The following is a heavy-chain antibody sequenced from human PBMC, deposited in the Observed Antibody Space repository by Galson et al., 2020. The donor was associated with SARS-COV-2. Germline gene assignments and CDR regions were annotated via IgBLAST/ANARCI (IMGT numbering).Heavy chain of an antibody. CDR2: IYSSGSA. CDR3: AGYDFWSASYS. D-gene: IGHD3-3*01. J-gene: IGHJ4*02. Sequence: SETLSLTCTVSGASVTGTTYYWNWIRQPAGKGLEWIGHIYSSGSANNNPSLKSRATISVDTSKSHFSLKLSSVTAADTAVYYCAGYDFWSASYSWGQGTLVAVSS. CDR1: GASVTGTTYY. V-gene: IGHV4-61*09.